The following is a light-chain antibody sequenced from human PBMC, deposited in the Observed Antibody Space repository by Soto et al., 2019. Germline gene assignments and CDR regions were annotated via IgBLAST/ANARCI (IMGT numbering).Light chain of an antibody. V-gene: IGKV3-15*01. Sequence: EIVMTQSPATLSVSPGEGATLSCRASQSVSSNLAWSQQKPGQAPRLLIYAASTRATGIPARFRGSGSGTEFTLTITSLQSEDFAVYYCQQYNNWPPLTFGGGTKVEIK. J-gene: IGKJ4*01. CDR3: QQYNNWPPLT. CDR1: QSVSSN. CDR2: AAS.